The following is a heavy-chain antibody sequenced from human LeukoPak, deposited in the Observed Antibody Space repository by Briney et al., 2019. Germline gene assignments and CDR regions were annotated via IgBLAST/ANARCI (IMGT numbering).Heavy chain of an antibody. J-gene: IGHJ4*02. V-gene: IGHV1-24*01. CDR3: ATGEQLAPPFDC. CDR1: GYTLTELS. CDR2: FDPEDGET. Sequence: ASVKVSCKVSGYTLTELSMHWVRQAPGKGLEWMGGFDPEDGETIYAQKFQGRVTMTKDTSTDTAYMELSSLRSEDTAVYYCATGEQLAPPFDCWGQGTLVTVSS. D-gene: IGHD6-6*01.